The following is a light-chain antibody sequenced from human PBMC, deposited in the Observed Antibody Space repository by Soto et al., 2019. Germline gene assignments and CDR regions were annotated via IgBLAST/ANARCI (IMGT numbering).Light chain of an antibody. J-gene: IGLJ3*02. Sequence: QSVLTQPASVSGSPGQSITISCTGTGSALVNYNLVSWYQQPPGQAPRLVIYESTKRPSWVSDRFSASKSGNTASLTISGLQAEDEVDYYCCSGVSGSPFDVLFGGGTKVTVL. CDR2: EST. CDR1: GSALVNYNL. CDR3: CSGVSGSPFDVL. V-gene: IGLV2-23*01.